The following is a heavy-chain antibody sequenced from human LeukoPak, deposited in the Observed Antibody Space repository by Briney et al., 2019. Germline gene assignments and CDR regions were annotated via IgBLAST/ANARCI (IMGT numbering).Heavy chain of an antibody. J-gene: IGHJ4*02. Sequence: GGSLRLSCAASGFTFSSYAMSWVRQAPGKGLEWVSTISGSGGTTYYADSVKGRFTISRDNSKITLYLQMNSLRAEDTAVYYCANSGGHWDFDYWGQGTLVAVSS. CDR3: ANSGGHWDFDY. CDR2: ISGSGGTT. D-gene: IGHD3-10*01. V-gene: IGHV3-23*01. CDR1: GFTFSSYA.